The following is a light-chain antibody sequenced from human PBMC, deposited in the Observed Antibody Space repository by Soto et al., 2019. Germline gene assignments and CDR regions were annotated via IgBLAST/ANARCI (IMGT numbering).Light chain of an antibody. CDR2: EVS. CDR3: SSFAGNNNRGV. V-gene: IGLV2-8*01. J-gene: IGLJ1*01. Sequence: QSALTQPPSASASPGQSVTISCTGTSSDVGGYNYVSWYQQRPGKAPKLMIYEVSQRPSGVPDRFSGSKSGNTATLTVSGLQAEDAADYYCSSFAGNNNRGVFGSGTKLTVL. CDR1: SSDVGGYNY.